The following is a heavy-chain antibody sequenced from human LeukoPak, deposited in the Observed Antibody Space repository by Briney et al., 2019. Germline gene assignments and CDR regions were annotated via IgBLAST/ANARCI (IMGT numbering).Heavy chain of an antibody. CDR1: GFTFSNAW. CDR2: IKSKTDGGTT. CDR3: TKTNSSSHYYYYYGMDV. D-gene: IGHD6-6*01. V-gene: IGHV3-15*01. Sequence: SGGSLRLSCAASGFTFSNAWMSWVRQAPGKGLEWVGRIKSKTDGGTTDYAAPVKGRFTISRDDSKNTLYLQMNSLKTEDTAVYYCTKTNSSSHYYYYYGMDVWGQGTTVTVSS. J-gene: IGHJ6*02.